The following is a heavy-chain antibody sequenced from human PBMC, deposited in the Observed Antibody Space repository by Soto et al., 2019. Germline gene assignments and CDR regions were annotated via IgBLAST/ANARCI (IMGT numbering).Heavy chain of an antibody. V-gene: IGHV3-23*01. D-gene: IGHD6-6*01. CDR1: GFTFSSYA. Sequence: PGGSLRLSCAASGFTFSSYAMSWVRQAPGKGLEWVSAISGSGGSTYYADSVKGRFTISRDNAKNTLYLQMNSLRAEDTAVYYCAKDRQLVRGGDYWGQGTLVTVSS. CDR3: AKDRQLVRGGDY. J-gene: IGHJ4*02. CDR2: ISGSGGST.